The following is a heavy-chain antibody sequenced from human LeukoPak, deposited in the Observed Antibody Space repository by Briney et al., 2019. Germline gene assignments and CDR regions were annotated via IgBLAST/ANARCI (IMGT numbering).Heavy chain of an antibody. CDR1: GFTVSDDY. CDR2: IRDKTKSYNT. D-gene: IGHD1-26*01. J-gene: IGHJ4*02. CDR3: ARAHRSGSYFDY. V-gene: IGHV3-72*01. Sequence: GGSLRLSCAASGFTVSDDYVDWVRQAPGKGLEWVGRIRDKTKSYNTDYAASVKGRLTISRDDSKNSLDLQMNSLKIEDTAVYYCARAHRSGSYFDYWGQGTLVTVSS.